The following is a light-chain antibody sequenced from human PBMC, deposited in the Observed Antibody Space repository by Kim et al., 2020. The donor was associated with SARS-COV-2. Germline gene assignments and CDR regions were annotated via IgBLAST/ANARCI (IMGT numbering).Light chain of an antibody. CDR2: WAS. CDR1: RSVLERTNNKNY. CDR3: QKNNSTPYN. V-gene: IGKV4-1*01. J-gene: IGKJ2*01. Sequence: TTINCKSRRSVLERTNNKNYLDWYQRKAGQPPKMLVWWASTRESGDPDRFSGGRSGTNFTLAIKSLQAEDEAINYCQKNNSTPYNFGQGTKLEI.